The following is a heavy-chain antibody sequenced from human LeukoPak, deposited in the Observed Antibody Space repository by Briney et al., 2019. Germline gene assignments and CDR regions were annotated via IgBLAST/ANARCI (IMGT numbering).Heavy chain of an antibody. J-gene: IGHJ4*02. Sequence: GGSLRLSWAASGFTFSSYAMSWVRQAPGKGLEWVSAISGSGGSTYYADSVKGRFTISRDNSKNTLYLQMNSLRAEDTAVYYCAKLGIVVVPAAIGYWGQGTLVTVSS. CDR3: AKLGIVVVPAAIGY. D-gene: IGHD2-2*03. CDR1: GFTFSSYA. CDR2: ISGSGGST. V-gene: IGHV3-23*01.